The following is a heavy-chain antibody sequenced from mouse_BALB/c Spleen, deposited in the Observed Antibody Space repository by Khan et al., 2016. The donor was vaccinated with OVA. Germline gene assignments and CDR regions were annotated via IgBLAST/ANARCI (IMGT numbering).Heavy chain of an antibody. CDR1: GYTFTSYW. D-gene: IGHD1-1*01. Sequence: VQLQQSGAELVKPGASVKLSCKTSGYTFTSYWIQWVKQRPGQGLGWIGEIFPGTGTTYYNEKFKGKATLTIDTSSSTAYMQLSSLTSEDSAVYFCARAGTTVVASYGYCDGWGAGTTVTVSS. V-gene: IGHV1S132*01. CDR2: IFPGTGTT. CDR3: ARAGTTVVASYGYCDG. J-gene: IGHJ1*01.